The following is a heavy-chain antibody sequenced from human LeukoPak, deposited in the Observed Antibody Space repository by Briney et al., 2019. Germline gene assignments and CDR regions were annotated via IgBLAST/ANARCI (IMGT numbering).Heavy chain of an antibody. CDR3: ARDNRITIFGVVTENWFDP. CDR2: INSDGSST. CDR1: GFTFSSYW. V-gene: IGHV3-74*01. Sequence: GGSLRLSCAASGFTFSSYWMHWVRQAPGKGLVWVSRINSDGSSTSYADSVKGRFTISRDNAKNTLYLQMNSLRAEDTAVYYCARDNRITIFGVVTENWFDPWGQGTLVTVSS. D-gene: IGHD3-3*01. J-gene: IGHJ5*02.